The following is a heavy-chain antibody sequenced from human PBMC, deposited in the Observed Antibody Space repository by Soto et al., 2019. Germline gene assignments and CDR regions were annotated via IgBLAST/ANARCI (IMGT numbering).Heavy chain of an antibody. CDR2: ISAYNGNT. CDR3: ASEVSRAGLDS. J-gene: IGHJ4*02. D-gene: IGHD3-3*02. V-gene: IGHV1-18*01. CDR1: GYTFTNYG. Sequence: QVQVVQSGTEVKKPGASVKVSCKASGYTFTNYGISWVRQAPGQGLEWMGWISAYNGNTNYAQIFQGRVTLTTDTATITACRVLRSLRSDDTAVYYCASEVSRAGLDSWGQGTLVTVSS.